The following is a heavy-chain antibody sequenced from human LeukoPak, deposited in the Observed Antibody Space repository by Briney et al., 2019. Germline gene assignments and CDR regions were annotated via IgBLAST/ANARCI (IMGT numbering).Heavy chain of an antibody. CDR3: ARGVGYYDSSGFHAFDI. J-gene: IGHJ3*02. Sequence: PGGSLRLSCAASGFTFSSYGMHWVRQAPGKGLEWVSYISSSSSTIYYADSVKGRFTISRDNAKNSLYLQMNSLRAEDTAVYYCARGVGYYDSSGFHAFDIWGQGTMVTVSS. V-gene: IGHV3-48*01. CDR2: ISSSSSTI. CDR1: GFTFSSYG. D-gene: IGHD3-22*01.